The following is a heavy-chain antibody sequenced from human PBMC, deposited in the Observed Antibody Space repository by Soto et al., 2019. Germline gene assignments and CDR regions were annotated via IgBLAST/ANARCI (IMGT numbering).Heavy chain of an antibody. V-gene: IGHV3-23*01. CDR1: GFSFNSYT. J-gene: IGHJ4*02. CDR2: ISGSGGRT. D-gene: IGHD2-2*01. CDR3: AKDRYCSSISCYAGYY. Sequence: EVQLLESGGGLVQPGGSLRVSCAASGFSFNSYTMSWVRQAPGKGLERVSGISGSGGRTNYADSVKGRFTISRDNSKNTLYLQMNSLRAEDTAVYYCAKDRYCSSISCYAGYYWGQGTLVTVSS.